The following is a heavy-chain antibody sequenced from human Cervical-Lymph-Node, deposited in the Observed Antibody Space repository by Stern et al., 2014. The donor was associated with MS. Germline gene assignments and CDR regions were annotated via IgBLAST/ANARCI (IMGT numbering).Heavy chain of an antibody. J-gene: IGHJ4*02. Sequence: VQLVESGGGVVQPGRSLRLSCATSGFTFGRHSMHWVRQAPGKGLEWVAIISYDGSSQHYADSVKGRFTISRDNSNNTLYLQMNSLRIEDTAMYYCARPAAARYFDYWGQGSQVTVPS. CDR1: GFTFGRHS. CDR3: ARPAAARYFDY. V-gene: IGHV3-30-3*01. D-gene: IGHD6-25*01. CDR2: ISYDGSSQ.